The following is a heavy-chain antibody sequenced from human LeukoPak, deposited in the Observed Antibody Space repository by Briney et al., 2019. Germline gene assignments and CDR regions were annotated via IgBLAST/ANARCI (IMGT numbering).Heavy chain of an antibody. Sequence: PGGSLRLSCAASGFTFSDYAMSWVRQAPGKGLELVSTISGSGGGPYYADSVKGRFTISRDNSKNTLYLQMSSLRADDTAVYYCAKSEFSSSSRIFDYWGQGTLVTVSS. V-gene: IGHV3-23*01. CDR1: GFTFSDYA. CDR2: ISGSGGGP. CDR3: AKSEFSSSSRIFDY. J-gene: IGHJ4*02. D-gene: IGHD6-6*01.